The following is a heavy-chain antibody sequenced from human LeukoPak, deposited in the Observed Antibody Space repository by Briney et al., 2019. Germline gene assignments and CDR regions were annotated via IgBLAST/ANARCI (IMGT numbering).Heavy chain of an antibody. D-gene: IGHD2-21*01. CDR3: AVAYCGGDCYSGGYFGY. CDR2: ISGSGGST. V-gene: IGHV3-23*01. CDR1: GFTFSSYA. Sequence: PGGSLRLSCAASGFTFSSYAMSWVRQAPGKGLEWVSAISGSGGSTYYADSVKGRFTISRDNSKNTLYLQMNSLRAEDTAVYYCAVAYCGGDCYSGGYFGYWGQGTLVTVSS. J-gene: IGHJ4*02.